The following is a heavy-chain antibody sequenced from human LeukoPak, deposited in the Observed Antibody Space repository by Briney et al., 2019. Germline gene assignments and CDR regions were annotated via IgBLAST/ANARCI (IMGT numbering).Heavy chain of an antibody. CDR1: GGSISSGSYY. D-gene: IGHD6-6*01. Sequence: PSETLSLTCTVSGGSISSGSYYWSWIRQPPGKGLEWIGEINHSGSTNYNPSLKSRVTISVDTSKNQFSLKLSSVTAADTAVYYCVGPARAVRVPWGYWGQGTLVTVSS. V-gene: IGHV4-39*07. J-gene: IGHJ4*02. CDR2: INHSGST. CDR3: VGPARAVRVPWGY.